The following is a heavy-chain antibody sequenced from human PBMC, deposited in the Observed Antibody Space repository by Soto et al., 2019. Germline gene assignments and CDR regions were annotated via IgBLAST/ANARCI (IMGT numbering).Heavy chain of an antibody. J-gene: IGHJ4*02. CDR1: GYTFTSYD. V-gene: IGHV1-8*01. Sequence: ASVKVSCKASGYTFTSYDINWVRQATGQGLEWMGWMNPNSGHTGYAQKFQGRVTMTRNTSISTAYMERSSLRSEDTAVYYCVRLYYYGSGSWVEWGQGTLVTVSS. CDR2: MNPNSGHT. D-gene: IGHD3-10*01. CDR3: VRLYYYGSGSWVE.